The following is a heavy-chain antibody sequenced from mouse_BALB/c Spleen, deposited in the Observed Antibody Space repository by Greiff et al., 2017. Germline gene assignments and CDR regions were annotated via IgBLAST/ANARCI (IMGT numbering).Heavy chain of an antibody. J-gene: IGHJ4*01. Sequence: EVQVVESGGGLVKPGGSLKLSCAASGFTFSDYYMYWVRQTPEKRLEWVATISDGGSYTYYPDSVKGRFTISRDNAKNNLYLQMSSLKSEDTAMYYCARSYGYEAYAMDYWGQGTSVTVSS. D-gene: IGHD2-2*01. V-gene: IGHV5-4*02. CDR3: ARSYGYEAYAMDY. CDR1: GFTFSDYY. CDR2: ISDGGSYT.